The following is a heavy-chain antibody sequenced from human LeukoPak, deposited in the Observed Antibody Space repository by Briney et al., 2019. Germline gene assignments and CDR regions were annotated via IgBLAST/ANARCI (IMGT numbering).Heavy chain of an antibody. J-gene: IGHJ5*02. Sequence: GGSLRLSCAASGFTFSSYSMNWVRQAPGKGLEWVSSISSSSSYIYYADSVKGRFTISRDNAKNSLYLQMNSLRAEDTAVYYCARYGAGATQGWFDPWGQGTLVTVS. V-gene: IGHV3-21*01. CDR3: ARYGAGATQGWFDP. CDR2: ISSSSSYI. D-gene: IGHD1-26*01. CDR1: GFTFSSYS.